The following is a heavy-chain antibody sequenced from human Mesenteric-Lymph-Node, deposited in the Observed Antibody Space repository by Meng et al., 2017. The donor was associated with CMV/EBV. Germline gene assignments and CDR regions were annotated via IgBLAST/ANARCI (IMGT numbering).Heavy chain of an antibody. Sequence: GGSLRLSCAASGFTFSDYYMSWIRQAPGKGLEWVSYISSSGSTIYYADSVKGRFTISRDNAKNSLSLQMNSLRAEDTAVYYCARGSDCSGTSCYSLYYYGMDVWGQGTTVTVSS. D-gene: IGHD2-2*01. CDR3: ARGSDCSGTSCYSLYYYGMDV. CDR2: ISSSGSTI. V-gene: IGHV3-11*04. CDR1: GFTFSDYY. J-gene: IGHJ6*02.